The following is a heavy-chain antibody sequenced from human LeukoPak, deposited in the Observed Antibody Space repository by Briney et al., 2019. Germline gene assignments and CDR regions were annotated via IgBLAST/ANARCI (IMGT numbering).Heavy chain of an antibody. J-gene: IGHJ6*03. CDR1: GYTFASFG. CDR2: INTHNGDT. Sequence: ASVKVSCKASGYTFASFGITWVRQAPGQGLEWMGWINTHNGDTNYAQKLQVRVTMTTDTSTSTAYMELMSLRSDDTAVYYCARDGYRLSGYFYYMDVWGKGTTVTVSS. V-gene: IGHV1-18*01. D-gene: IGHD2-2*03. CDR3: ARDGYRLSGYFYYMDV.